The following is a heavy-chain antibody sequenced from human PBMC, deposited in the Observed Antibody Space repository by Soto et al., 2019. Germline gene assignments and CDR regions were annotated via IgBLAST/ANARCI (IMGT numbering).Heavy chain of an antibody. CDR1: GLSFSGYY. V-gene: IGHV4-34*01. Sequence: SETPSLTNAVYGLSFSGYYLILLRPHPGKGLEWIGEINHSGSTNYNPSLKSRVTISVDTSKNQFSLKLSSVTAADTAVYYCARGHWEVADKGPYYYYYMDVWGKGTTVTVSS. CDR3: ARGHWEVADKGPYYYYYMDV. J-gene: IGHJ6*03. D-gene: IGHD6-19*01. CDR2: INHSGST.